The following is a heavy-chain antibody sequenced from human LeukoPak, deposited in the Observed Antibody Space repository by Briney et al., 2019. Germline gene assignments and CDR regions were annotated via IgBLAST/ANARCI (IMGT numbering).Heavy chain of an antibody. J-gene: IGHJ4*02. Sequence: GGSLRLSCAASGFTLSSYAMSWVRQAPGKGLEWVSAISGSGGSTYYADSVKGRFTISRDNSKNTLYLQMNSLRAEDTAVYYCATTGYSYGYYYWGQGTLVTVSS. V-gene: IGHV3-23*01. D-gene: IGHD5-18*01. CDR1: GFTLSSYA. CDR2: ISGSGGST. CDR3: ATTGYSYGYYY.